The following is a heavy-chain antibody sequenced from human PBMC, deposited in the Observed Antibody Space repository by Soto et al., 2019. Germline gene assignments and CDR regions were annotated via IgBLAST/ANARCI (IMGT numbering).Heavy chain of an antibody. Sequence: QVQLVQSGAEVKKPGASVKVSCKASGYTFTSYGISWVRQAPGQGLEWMGWISAYNGNTNYAQKLQGRVTMTTDTSTSTAYMGLRSLRSDDTAVYYSARWLGPYDSSGYYYGYYGMYVWGQGTTVTVSS. D-gene: IGHD3-22*01. V-gene: IGHV1-18*01. CDR2: ISAYNGNT. CDR1: GYTFTSYG. CDR3: ARWLGPYDSSGYYYGYYGMYV. J-gene: IGHJ6*02.